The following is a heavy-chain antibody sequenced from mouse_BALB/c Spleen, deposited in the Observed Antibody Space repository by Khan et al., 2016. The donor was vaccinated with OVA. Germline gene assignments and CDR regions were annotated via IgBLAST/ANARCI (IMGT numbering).Heavy chain of an antibody. D-gene: IGHD2-10*01. CDR3: ARHPYFSESMAY. CDR2: INTYTGET. J-gene: IGHJ4*01. Sequence: QIQLVQSGPELKKPGETVKISCKASGYTFTSFGMNWVKQAPGKGLEWMGWINTYTGETTYADDFKGRFAFSLETSASTAYLQLNNLTTEDTATYFCARHPYFSESMAYWGQGTSVTVSS. V-gene: IGHV9-3-1*01. CDR1: GYTFTSFG.